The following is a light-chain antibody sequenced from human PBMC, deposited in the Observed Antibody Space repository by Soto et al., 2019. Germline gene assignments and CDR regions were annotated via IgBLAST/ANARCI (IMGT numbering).Light chain of an antibody. V-gene: IGLV2-14*01. J-gene: IGLJ2*01. CDR2: EVN. CDR3: SSFSSDTTLFV. CDR1: SSDLGAYKY. Sequence: QSALTQPASVSGSPGQSITISCAGTSSDLGAYKYVSWYQQHPDKAPKLIIYEVNYRPSGVSYRFSGSKSGNTASLTISGLQAEDEADYYCSSFSSDTTLFVFGGGTKLTVL.